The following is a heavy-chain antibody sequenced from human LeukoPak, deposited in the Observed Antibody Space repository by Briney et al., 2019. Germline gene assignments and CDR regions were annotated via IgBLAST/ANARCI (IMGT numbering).Heavy chain of an antibody. V-gene: IGHV3-33*01. CDR3: AGVYGGNSGGFDY. D-gene: IGHD4-23*01. CDR2: IWHDGTDK. CDR1: GLSFRNYG. Sequence: PGGSLPLSCLASGLSFRNYGIQGVGQAPAKGLEWVGVIWHDGTDKYYEDSVKGRFTISRDNSKNTLYLQMNSLRAEDTAVYYCAGVYGGNSGGFDYWGQGTLVTVSS. J-gene: IGHJ4*02.